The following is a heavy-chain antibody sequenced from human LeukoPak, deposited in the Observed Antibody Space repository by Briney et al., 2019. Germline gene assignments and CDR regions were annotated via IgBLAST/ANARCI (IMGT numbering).Heavy chain of an antibody. CDR1: GFTFSSYA. V-gene: IGHV3-23*01. Sequence: GGSLRLSCAASGFTFSSYAMSWVRQAPGKGLEWVSAISGSGGSTYYADSVKGRFTISRDNSKNTLYQQMNSLRAEDTAVYYCAKDDGGSYLIDYWGQGTLVTVSS. CDR2: ISGSGGST. D-gene: IGHD1-26*01. CDR3: AKDDGGSYLIDY. J-gene: IGHJ4*02.